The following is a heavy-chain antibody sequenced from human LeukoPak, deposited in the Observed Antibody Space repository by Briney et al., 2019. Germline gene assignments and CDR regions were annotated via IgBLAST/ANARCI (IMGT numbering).Heavy chain of an antibody. V-gene: IGHV4-59*01. CDR3: ARDDSSYYYGMDV. CDR2: IYYSGTT. J-gene: IGHJ6*02. Sequence: SETLSLTCTVSGGSISSYYWSWIRQPPGKGLEWIGFIYYSGTTHYNPSLKSRVTISVDTSKNQFSPKLSSVTAADTAVYYCARDDSSYYYGMDVWGQGTTVTVSS. CDR1: GGSISSYY. D-gene: IGHD3-22*01.